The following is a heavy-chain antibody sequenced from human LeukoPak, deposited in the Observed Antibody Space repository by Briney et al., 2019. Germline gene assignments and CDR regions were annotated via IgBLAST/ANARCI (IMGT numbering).Heavy chain of an antibody. Sequence: SETLSLTCTVSGGSISSYYWSWIRQPPGKGLEWIGYIYYSGSTNYNPSLKSRVTISVDTSKNQFSLKLSSVTAADTAVYYCARETVVPAADGAFDIWGQGTMVTVSS. D-gene: IGHD2-2*01. CDR2: IYYSGST. J-gene: IGHJ3*02. CDR1: GGSISSYY. V-gene: IGHV4-59*01. CDR3: ARETVVPAADGAFDI.